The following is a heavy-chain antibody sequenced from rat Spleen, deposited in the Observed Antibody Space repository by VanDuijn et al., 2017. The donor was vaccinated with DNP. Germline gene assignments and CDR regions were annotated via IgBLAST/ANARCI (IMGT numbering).Heavy chain of an antibody. Sequence: EVQLQESGPGLVKTSQSLSLTCSVTGYSITSSYRWNWIRKFPGNKLEWMGSVNSAGTTNYNPSLKSQISIIRDTSKNQLFLQVNSVTTEDTATYYCARWPGYNPPYAMDAWGQGTSVTVSS. CDR3: ARWPGYNPPYAMDA. CDR1: GYSITSSYR. J-gene: IGHJ4*01. CDR2: VNSAGTT. D-gene: IGHD1-4*01. V-gene: IGHV3-3*01.